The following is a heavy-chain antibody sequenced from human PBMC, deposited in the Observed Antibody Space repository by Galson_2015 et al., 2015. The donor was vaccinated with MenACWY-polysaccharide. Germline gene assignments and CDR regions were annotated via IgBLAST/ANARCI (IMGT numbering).Heavy chain of an antibody. D-gene: IGHD2-2*01. CDR2: IQYDGSQK. V-gene: IGHV3-33*01. CDR3: AREGSRIVFHAFGV. J-gene: IGHJ3*01. CDR1: GSKFRGSG. Sequence: SLRLSCAASGSKFRGSGMHWVRQAPGKGLEWVAIIQYDGSQKQYTDSVRGRFSISRDNSKNTLYLEMNSLRAEDTALYYCAREGSRIVFHAFGVWGQGTMVTVSP.